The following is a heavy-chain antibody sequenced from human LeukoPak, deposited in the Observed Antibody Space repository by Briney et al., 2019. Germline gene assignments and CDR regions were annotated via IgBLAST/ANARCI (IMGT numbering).Heavy chain of an antibody. J-gene: IGHJ4*02. CDR1: GFTFSSYS. V-gene: IGHV3-21*01. CDR2: ISSSSSYI. D-gene: IGHD3-16*01. Sequence: GGSLRLSCAASGFTFSSYSMNWVRQAPGKGLEWVSSISSSSSYIYYADSVKGRFTISIDNAKNSLYLQMNSLRAEDTAVYYCASSRGEGFDYWGQGTLVTVSS. CDR3: ASSRGEGFDY.